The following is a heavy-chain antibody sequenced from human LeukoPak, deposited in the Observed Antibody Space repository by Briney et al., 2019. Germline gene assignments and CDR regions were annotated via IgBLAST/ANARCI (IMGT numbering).Heavy chain of an antibody. D-gene: IGHD3-22*01. J-gene: IGHJ4*02. CDR2: ISGSGGST. CDR3: ARRSPYYDSSGYYLDY. CDR1: GFTFSSYA. Sequence: GGSLRLSCAASGFTFSSYAMIWVRQAPGKGLEWVSAISGSGGSTHYADSVKGRFTISRDNSKNTLYLQMNSLKAEDTAVYYCARRSPYYDSSGYYLDYWGQGTLVTVSS. V-gene: IGHV3-23*01.